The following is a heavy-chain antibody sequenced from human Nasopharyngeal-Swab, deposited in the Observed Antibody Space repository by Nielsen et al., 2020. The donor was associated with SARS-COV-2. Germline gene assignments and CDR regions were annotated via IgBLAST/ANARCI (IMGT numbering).Heavy chain of an antibody. CDR2: ISGSGGST. V-gene: IGHV3-23*01. Sequence: GESLKISCAASGFTFSSYAMSWVRQAPGKGLEWVSAISGSGGSTYYADSVKGRFTISGDNSKNTLYPQMNSLRAEDTAVYYCAKGSLWELLDYWGQGTLVTVSS. CDR3: AKGSLWELLDY. D-gene: IGHD1-26*01. CDR1: GFTFSSYA. J-gene: IGHJ4*02.